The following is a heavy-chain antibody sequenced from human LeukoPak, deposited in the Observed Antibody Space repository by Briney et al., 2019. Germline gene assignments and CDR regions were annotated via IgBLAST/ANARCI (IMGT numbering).Heavy chain of an antibody. J-gene: IGHJ6*03. CDR2: IYTSGSI. CDR3: ARGPYYYMDV. V-gene: IGHV4-4*07. Sequence: SETLSLTCTVSGGSISTYYWSWIRQPAGKGLEWIGHIYTSGSINYNPSFKSRVTMSVDTSKNQFSLKLSSVTAADTAVYYCARGPYYYMDVWGKGTTVTISS. CDR1: GGSISTYY.